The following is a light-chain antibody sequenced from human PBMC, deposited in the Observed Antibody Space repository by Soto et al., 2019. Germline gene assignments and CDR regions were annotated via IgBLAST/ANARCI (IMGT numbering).Light chain of an antibody. J-gene: IGKJ1*01. Sequence: EIVLTQSPATLSLSPGERATLSCRASQSVSSYLAWYQQKPGQAPRLLIYDASNRATGIPARFSGSGSGTNFPLPISSLEPEDFAVYYCQQRSNWPPTFGQGTRVDI. CDR3: QQRSNWPPT. CDR1: QSVSSY. V-gene: IGKV3-11*01. CDR2: DAS.